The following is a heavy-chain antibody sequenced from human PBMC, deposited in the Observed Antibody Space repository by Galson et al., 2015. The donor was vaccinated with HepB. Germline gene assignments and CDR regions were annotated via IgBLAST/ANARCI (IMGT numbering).Heavy chain of an antibody. V-gene: IGHV3-30*02. J-gene: IGHJ3*02. CDR1: GFTVSSNY. CDR3: AKDPPGSSHAFGI. Sequence: SLRLSCAASGFTVSSNYMSWARQAPGKGLEWVAFIRYDGSNKYYADSVKGRFTISRDNSKNTLYLQMNSLRAEDTAVYYCAKDPPGSSHAFGIWGQGTMVTVSS. CDR2: IRYDGSNK. D-gene: IGHD1-1*01.